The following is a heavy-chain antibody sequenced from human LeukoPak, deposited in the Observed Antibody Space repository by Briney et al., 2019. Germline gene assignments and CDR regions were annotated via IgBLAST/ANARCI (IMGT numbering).Heavy chain of an antibody. V-gene: IGHV3-23*01. D-gene: IGHD4-17*01. CDR2: ISGSGDST. CDR3: AKGSTTNWFDP. CDR1: GFAFSSYA. Sequence: GGSLRLSCAASGFAFSSYAMSWVRQAPGKGLEWVSAISGSGDSTYYADSVKGRFTISRDNSKHTLYLQMNSLRAEDTAVYYCAKGSTTNWFDPWGQGTLVTVSS. J-gene: IGHJ5*02.